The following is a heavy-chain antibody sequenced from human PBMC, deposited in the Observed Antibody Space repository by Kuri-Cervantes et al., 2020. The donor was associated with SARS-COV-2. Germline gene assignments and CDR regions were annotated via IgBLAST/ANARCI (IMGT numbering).Heavy chain of an antibody. Sequence: GSLRLSCTVSGGSISSHYWSWIRQPPGKGLEWIGSIYHSGSTYYNPSLKSRVTISVDTSKNQFSLKLSSVTAADTAVYYCAREVRTFGAWFDPWGQGTLVTVSS. CDR3: AREVRTFGAWFDP. J-gene: IGHJ5*02. CDR2: IYHSGST. V-gene: IGHV4-38-2*02. D-gene: IGHD3-16*01. CDR1: GGSISSHY.